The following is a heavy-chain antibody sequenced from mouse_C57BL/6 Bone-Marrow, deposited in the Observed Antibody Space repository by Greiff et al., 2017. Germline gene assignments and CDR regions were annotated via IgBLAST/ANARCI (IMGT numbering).Heavy chain of an antibody. Sequence: QVQLQQPGAELVKPGASVKLSCKASGYTFTSYWMHWVKQRPGQGLEWIGMIHPTGGSTNYNEKFKSKATLTVDKSSSTAYMQLSSLTSEDSAVYYGAHHDGYYEDYAMDYWGQGTSVTVSS. CDR1: GYTFTSYW. CDR2: IHPTGGST. V-gene: IGHV1-64*01. J-gene: IGHJ4*01. D-gene: IGHD2-3*01. CDR3: AHHDGYYEDYAMDY.